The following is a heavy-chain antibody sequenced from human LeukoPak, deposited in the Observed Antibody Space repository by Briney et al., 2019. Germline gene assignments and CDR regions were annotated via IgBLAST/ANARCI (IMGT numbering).Heavy chain of an antibody. J-gene: IGHJ3*01. CDR3: SGGPFAYDSSGAFAV. CDR2: IYTSGST. D-gene: IGHD3-22*01. CDR1: GGSISSYY. Sequence: PSGTLSLTCTVSGGSISSYYWRWIRQPAGKGLERIGRIYTSGSTNYNPSIKSGVTMPVLESQKQFSLMLISGTPADTAVMYLSGGPFAYDSSGAFAVGGESTMVTVSS. V-gene: IGHV4-4*07.